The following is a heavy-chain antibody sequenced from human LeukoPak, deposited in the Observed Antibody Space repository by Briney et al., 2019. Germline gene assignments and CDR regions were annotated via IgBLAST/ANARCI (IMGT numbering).Heavy chain of an antibody. Sequence: GGSLRLSCAASGFTFNSYEMNWVRQAPGKGLKWISYISSSGFTMYYADSVKGRFTISRDNAKNSLYLQMNSLRAEDTAVYYCVLLSLTPGWGQGALVTVSS. CDR3: VLLSLTPG. CDR1: GFTFNSYE. CDR2: ISSSGFTM. J-gene: IGHJ4*02. D-gene: IGHD3-10*01. V-gene: IGHV3-48*03.